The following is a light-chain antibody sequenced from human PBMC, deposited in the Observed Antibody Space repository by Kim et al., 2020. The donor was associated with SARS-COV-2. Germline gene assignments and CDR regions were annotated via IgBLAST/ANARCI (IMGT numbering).Light chain of an antibody. CDR3: QQYNSFIFT. CDR2: KAS. J-gene: IGKJ3*01. Sequence: DIQMTQSPSTLSASVGDRVTITCRASQSINSWLAWYQQKPGKAPKLLIYKASSLESGVPSRFSGSGSGTEFTLTISSLQPDDFATYYCQQYNSFIFTVGPGTKVDIK. V-gene: IGKV1-5*03. CDR1: QSINSW.